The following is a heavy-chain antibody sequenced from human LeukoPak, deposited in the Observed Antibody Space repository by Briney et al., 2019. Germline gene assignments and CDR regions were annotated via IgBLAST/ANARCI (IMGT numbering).Heavy chain of an antibody. D-gene: IGHD3-10*01. CDR1: GFSFSMYW. CDR2: IKEDGSEK. V-gene: IGHV3-7*01. Sequence: GGSLRLSCAASGFSFSMYWMSWVRQAPGKGLEWVANIKEDGSEKYYVDSVKGRFTISRDNAKNSLYLQMNSLRAEDTAVYYCARDWSYYGSGSYSNWGQGTLVTVSS. CDR3: ARDWSYYGSGSYSN. J-gene: IGHJ4*02.